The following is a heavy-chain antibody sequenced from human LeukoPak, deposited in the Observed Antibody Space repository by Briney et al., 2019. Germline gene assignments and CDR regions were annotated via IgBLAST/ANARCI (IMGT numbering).Heavy chain of an antibody. D-gene: IGHD3-22*01. J-gene: IGHJ4*02. CDR1: GFTFSRYA. V-gene: IGHV3-21*05. CDR2: INTDSSDI. CDR3: AVPMDYYDSSGYDY. Sequence: KTGGSLRLSCAASGFTFSRYAMNWVRQAPGKGLEWVSYINTDSSDIHYADSVKGRFTISRDNARNTLYLQLSSLRAEDTALYYCAVPMDYYDSSGYDYWGRGTLVTVSS.